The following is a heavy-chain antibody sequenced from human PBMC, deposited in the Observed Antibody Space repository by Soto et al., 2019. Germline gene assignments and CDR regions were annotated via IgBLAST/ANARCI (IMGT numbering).Heavy chain of an antibody. CDR2: ISTDGSIT. J-gene: IGHJ4*02. V-gene: IGHV3-74*01. D-gene: IGHD3-16*01. CDR1: GFTFSTSW. Sequence: EVQLVESGGGLVQPGGSLRLSCTTSGFTFSTSWMHWVRQTPGKGLLWVSHISTDGSITNYADSAKGRFTISRDNAKNTLFLQMNNLRAEDTAVYFCARDIGYGGNWGQGTLVTVFS. CDR3: ARDIGYGGN.